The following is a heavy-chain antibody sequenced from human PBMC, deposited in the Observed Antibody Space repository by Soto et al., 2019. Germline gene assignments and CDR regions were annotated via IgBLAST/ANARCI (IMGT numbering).Heavy chain of an antibody. CDR3: ARILFLASTDTEPFDY. CDR1: GFTFSSYA. D-gene: IGHD3-3*02. V-gene: IGHV3-23*01. Sequence: EAQLLESGGGLVQPGGSLVLSCAASGFTFSSYAMSWVRQAPGKGLEWVSSISAGGNDAFYAVPVKGRFTISIDNFRNTLYLQMSSLRADDTAIYYCARILFLASTDTEPFDYWGQGALVTVSS. J-gene: IGHJ4*02. CDR2: ISAGGNDA.